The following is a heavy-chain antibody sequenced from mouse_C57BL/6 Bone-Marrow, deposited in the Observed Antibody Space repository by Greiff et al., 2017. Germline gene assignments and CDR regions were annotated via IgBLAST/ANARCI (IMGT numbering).Heavy chain of an antibody. V-gene: IGHV5-17*01. D-gene: IGHD1-1*01. CDR2: ISSGSSTI. Sequence: EVKVEESGGGLVKPGGSLKLSCAASGFTFSDYGMHWVRQAPEKGLEWVAYISSGSSTIYYADTVKGRFTISRDNAKNTLFLQMTSLRSEDTAMYYCATTVVAYWYFDVWGTGTTVTVSS. CDR3: ATTVVAYWYFDV. CDR1: GFTFSDYG. J-gene: IGHJ1*03.